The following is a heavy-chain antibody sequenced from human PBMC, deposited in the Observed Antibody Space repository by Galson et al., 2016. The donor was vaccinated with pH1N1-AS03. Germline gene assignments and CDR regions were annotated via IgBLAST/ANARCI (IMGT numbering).Heavy chain of an antibody. J-gene: IGHJ4*02. CDR2: IFYSGST. Sequence: SETLSLTCTVSGGSVSSSSYSWSWIRQPPGRGLEWIGYIFYSGSTNYNPSLKSRVTISVDRSKNQYSLKLSSVTAADTAVYYCARTGFYDILTGPVPPFDFWGQGILVTVSS. CDR1: GGSVSSSSYS. V-gene: IGHV4-61*01. CDR3: ARTGFYDILTGPVPPFDF. D-gene: IGHD3-9*01.